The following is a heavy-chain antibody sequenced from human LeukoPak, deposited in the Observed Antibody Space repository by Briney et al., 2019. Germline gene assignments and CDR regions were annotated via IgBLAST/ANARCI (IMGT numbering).Heavy chain of an antibody. CDR2: INHSGST. Sequence: SETLSLTCAVYGGSFSGYYWSWIRQPPGKGLEWIGEINHSGSTNYNPSLKSRVTISVDTSKNQFPLKLSSVTAADTAVYYCARVRYCSSTSCYSKSAFDIWGQGTMVTVSS. J-gene: IGHJ3*02. CDR1: GGSFSGYY. V-gene: IGHV4-34*01. D-gene: IGHD2-2*01. CDR3: ARVRYCSSTSCYSKSAFDI.